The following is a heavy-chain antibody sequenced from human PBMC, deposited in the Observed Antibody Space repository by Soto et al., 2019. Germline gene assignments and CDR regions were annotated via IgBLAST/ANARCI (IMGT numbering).Heavy chain of an antibody. J-gene: IGHJ4*02. V-gene: IGHV4-59*01. D-gene: IGHD1-20*01. CDR1: SGSISSYY. Sequence: SETLSLTCTVSSGSISSYYWSWIRQPPGKGLEWIGCISYSGSTNYNPSLKSRISISVDTSKNQFSLKLSSVTAADTATYYCARDRITGTTHYFDYWGQGILVTVSS. CDR2: ISYSGST. CDR3: ARDRITGTTHYFDY.